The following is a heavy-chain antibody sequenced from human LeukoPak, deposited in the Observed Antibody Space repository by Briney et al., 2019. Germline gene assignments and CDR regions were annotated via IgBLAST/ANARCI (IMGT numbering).Heavy chain of an antibody. V-gene: IGHV4-38-2*02. Sequence: SETLSLTCTVSGYSISSGYYWGWIRQPPGKGLEWIGSIYHSGSTYYNPSLKSRVTISVDTSKNQFSLKLSSVAAADTAVYYCASLYYYDSSGYYDGFDPWGQGTLVTVSS. D-gene: IGHD3-22*01. J-gene: IGHJ5*02. CDR2: IYHSGST. CDR3: ASLYYYDSSGYYDGFDP. CDR1: GYSISSGYY.